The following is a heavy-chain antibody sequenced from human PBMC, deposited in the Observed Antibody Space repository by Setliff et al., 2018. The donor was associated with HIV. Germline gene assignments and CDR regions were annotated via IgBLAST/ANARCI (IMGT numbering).Heavy chain of an antibody. CDR3: ARSRIAAAGWYYFDY. J-gene: IGHJ4*02. CDR2: IYYSGST. Sequence: SETLSLTCTVSGGSISSHYWSWIRQPPLKGLEWIGYIYYSGSTNYNPSLKSRVTISMDTSKNQFSLRLTSVTAADTAVYYCARSRIAAAGWYYFDYWGQGTLVTVSS. D-gene: IGHD6-13*01. V-gene: IGHV4-59*11. CDR1: GGSISSHY.